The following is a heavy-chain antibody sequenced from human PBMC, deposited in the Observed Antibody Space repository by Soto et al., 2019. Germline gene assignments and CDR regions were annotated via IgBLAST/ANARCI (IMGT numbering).Heavy chain of an antibody. CDR2: IKQDGSAK. CDR3: ASWLKTSGWYVLLEGSFDY. Sequence: EVQLVESGGGLVQPGGSLRLSCAASGFTFNSYWMTWVRQAPGKGLEWVANIKQDGSAKYYVDSVKGRFTISRDNAKNPLYLQMNSLRAEDTAVYYCASWLKTSGWYVLLEGSFDYWGQGALVTVSS. CDR1: GFTFNSYW. J-gene: IGHJ4*02. D-gene: IGHD6-19*01. V-gene: IGHV3-7*01.